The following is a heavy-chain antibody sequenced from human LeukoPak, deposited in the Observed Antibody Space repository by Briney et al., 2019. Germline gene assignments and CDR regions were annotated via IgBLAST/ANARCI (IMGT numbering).Heavy chain of an antibody. CDR1: GFTFSSFT. Sequence: GGSLRLSCTVSGFTFSSFTMNWVRQGPGKGLEWVASISNSGDYISYADSLKGRFTIPRDNAKNSLFLQMSSLRAEDTAVYYCAREMYAGWYFTFDIWGQGTMVTVSS. CDR3: AREMYAGWYFTFDI. CDR2: ISNSGDYI. D-gene: IGHD6-19*01. J-gene: IGHJ3*02. V-gene: IGHV3-21*01.